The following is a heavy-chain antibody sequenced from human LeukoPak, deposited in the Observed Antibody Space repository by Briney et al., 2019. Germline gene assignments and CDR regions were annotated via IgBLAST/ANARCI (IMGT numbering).Heavy chain of an antibody. D-gene: IGHD1-1*01. CDR2: ISSDGSKN. Sequence: GGSLRLSCAASGFTFTNYAMHWARQTPGKGLEWVALISSDGSKNIYADPVKGRFTVSRDNSKNTLYLQMNSLRAEDTAVYYCVKGLVQTTMSYSVDYWGRGALVTVSS. J-gene: IGHJ4*02. CDR3: VKGLVQTTMSYSVDY. V-gene: IGHV3-30*18. CDR1: GFTFTNYA.